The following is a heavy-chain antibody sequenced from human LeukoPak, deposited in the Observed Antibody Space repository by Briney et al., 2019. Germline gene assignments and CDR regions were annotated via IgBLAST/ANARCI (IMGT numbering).Heavy chain of an antibody. CDR2: IWDDGSNK. CDR3: ASAPEGRWPSRGEPFDY. Sequence: PGGSLRLSCAASGFTFSSYGMHWVRQAPGKGLEWVAVIWDDGSNKYYADSVKGRFTISRDNSKNTLYLQMNSLRAEDTAVYYCASAPEGRWPSRGEPFDYRGQGTLVTVSS. CDR1: GFTFSSYG. D-gene: IGHD5-24*01. V-gene: IGHV3-33*01. J-gene: IGHJ4*02.